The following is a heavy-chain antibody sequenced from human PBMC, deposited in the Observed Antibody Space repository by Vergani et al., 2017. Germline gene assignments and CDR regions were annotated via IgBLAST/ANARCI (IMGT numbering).Heavy chain of an antibody. D-gene: IGHD6-13*01. Sequence: QVQLVESGGGVVQPGRSLRLSCAASGFTFSSYGMHWVRQAPGKGLEWVAVISYDGSNKYYADSVKGRFTISRDNSKNTLYLQMNSLRAEDTAVYYCAKERLGHQRQLVPPYYYYYYGMDVWGQGP. CDR2: ISYDGSNK. V-gene: IGHV3-30*18. J-gene: IGHJ6*02. CDR1: GFTFSSYG. CDR3: AKERLGHQRQLVPPYYYYYYGMDV.